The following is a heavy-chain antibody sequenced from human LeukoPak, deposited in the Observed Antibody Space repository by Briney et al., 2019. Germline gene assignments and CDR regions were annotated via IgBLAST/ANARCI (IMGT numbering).Heavy chain of an antibody. Sequence: SETLSLTCAVSGGSISSGGYSWSWIRQPPGKGLEWIGYIYHSGSTYYNPSLKSRVTISVDRSKNQFSLKLSSVTAADTAVYYCARGTYSSSWYGGVGNWFDPWGQGTLVTVSS. CDR3: ARGTYSSSWYGGVGNWFDP. CDR2: IYHSGST. J-gene: IGHJ5*02. D-gene: IGHD6-13*01. V-gene: IGHV4-30-2*01. CDR1: GGSISSGGYS.